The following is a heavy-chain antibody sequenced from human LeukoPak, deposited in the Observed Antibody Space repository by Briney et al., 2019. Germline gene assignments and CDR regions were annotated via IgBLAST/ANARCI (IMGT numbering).Heavy chain of an antibody. J-gene: IGHJ3*02. CDR1: GYSFTSYD. V-gene: IGHV1-8*01. D-gene: IGHD2/OR15-2a*01. CDR2: MNPDSGNT. CDR3: ARFLFDAFDI. Sequence: ASVKVSCKASGYSFTSYDINWVRQATGQGLEWMGWMNPDSGNTVYAQKFQGRVTLTRNTSISTAYMELSSLRSEDTAMYHCARFLFDAFDIWGQGTMVTVSS.